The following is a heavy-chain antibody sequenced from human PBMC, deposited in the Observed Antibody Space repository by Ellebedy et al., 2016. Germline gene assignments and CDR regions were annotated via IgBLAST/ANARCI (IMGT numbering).Heavy chain of an antibody. J-gene: IGHJ6*02. CDR2: INPSGGST. V-gene: IGHV1-46*01. CDR3: ARGGVGATRYYYGMDV. Sequence: ASVKVSCXASGYTFTSYYMHWVRQAPGQGLEWMGIINPSGGSTSYAQKFQGRVTMTRDTSTSTVYMELSSLRSEDTAVYYCARGGVGATRYYYGMDVWGQGTTVTVSS. D-gene: IGHD1-26*01. CDR1: GYTFTSYY.